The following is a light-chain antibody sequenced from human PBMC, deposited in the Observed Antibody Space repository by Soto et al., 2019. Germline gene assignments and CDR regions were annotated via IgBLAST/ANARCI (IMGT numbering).Light chain of an antibody. CDR2: DAS. J-gene: IGKJ5*01. CDR3: QQFNSFSIT. V-gene: IGKV1-13*02. CDR1: QGISSS. Sequence: AIQLTQSPSFLSASVGDRVTITCRASQGISSSLAWYQQKPGKPPKVLIYDASSLASGVPSRFSGSGSGTDFTLTISSLQPEDSATYYCQQFNSFSITFGQGTRLEIK.